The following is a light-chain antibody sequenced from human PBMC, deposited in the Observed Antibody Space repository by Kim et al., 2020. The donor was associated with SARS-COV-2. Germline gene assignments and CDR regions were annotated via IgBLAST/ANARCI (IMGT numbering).Light chain of an antibody. CDR1: SLRSYY. J-gene: IGLJ3*02. CDR2: GKN. Sequence: SSELTQDPALSVALGQTVRITCQGDSLRSYYASWYQQKPGQAPVLVISGKNNRPSGIPDRFSGSSSGNTASLTITGAQAEDEADYYCNSRDSSGNHLVFGGGTQLTVL. CDR3: NSRDSSGNHLV. V-gene: IGLV3-19*01.